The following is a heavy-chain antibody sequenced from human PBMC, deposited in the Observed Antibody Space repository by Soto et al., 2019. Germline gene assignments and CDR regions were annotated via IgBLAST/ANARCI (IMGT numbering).Heavy chain of an antibody. D-gene: IGHD6-13*01. V-gene: IGHV1-3*01. CDR1: GYTFTSYA. J-gene: IGHJ6*02. CDR2: INAGNGNT. CDR3: ARDPLYSSSWYKGYSYYGMDV. Sequence: ASVKVSCKASGYTFTSYAMHWVRQAPGQRLEWMGWINAGNGNTKYSQKFQGRVTITRDTSASTAYMELSSLRSEHTAVYYCARDPLYSSSWYKGYSYYGMDVWGQGTTVTVSS.